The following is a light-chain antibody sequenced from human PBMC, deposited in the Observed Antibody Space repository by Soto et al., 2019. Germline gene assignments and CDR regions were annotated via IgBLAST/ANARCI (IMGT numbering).Light chain of an antibody. Sequence: DIQMTQSPSSLSASVGDSVSITCRASQDIGNWMTWYQQKPGKAPKLLIYSASTLVRGVPSRFSGSGSGTEFTLTISGLQPEDSLTYYCQQAKSFPITFGQGTRLEIK. V-gene: IGKV1-12*01. CDR2: SAS. CDR1: QDIGNW. J-gene: IGKJ5*01. CDR3: QQAKSFPIT.